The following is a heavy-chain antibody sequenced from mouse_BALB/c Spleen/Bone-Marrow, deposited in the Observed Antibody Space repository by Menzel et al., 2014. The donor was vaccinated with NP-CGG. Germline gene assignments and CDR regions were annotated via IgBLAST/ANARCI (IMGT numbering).Heavy chain of an antibody. CDR3: TTYYGSRFTY. CDR2: IDPANGNT. D-gene: IGHD2-9*01. V-gene: IGHV14-3*02. J-gene: IGHJ3*01. CDR1: GFNIKDTY. Sequence: VHLQQSGAEPVRPGASVKLSCTASGFNIKDTYMHWVKQRPEQGLEWIGRIDPANGNTKYDPKFQGKATITADTSSNTAYLQLSSLPSEDTAVYYCTTYYGSRFTYWGQGTLVTVSA.